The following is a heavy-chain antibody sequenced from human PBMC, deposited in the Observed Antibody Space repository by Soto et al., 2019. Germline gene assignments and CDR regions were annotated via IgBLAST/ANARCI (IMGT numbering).Heavy chain of an antibody. Sequence: SVKVSCKASGYTFPSYYMHWVRQAPGQGLEWMGRIIPILGIANYAQKFQGRVTITADKSTSTAYMELSSLRSEDTAVYYCAAVFRSKYPYYFDYWGQGTLVTVSS. J-gene: IGHJ4*02. CDR2: IIPILGIA. D-gene: IGHD3-10*01. CDR3: AAVFRSKYPYYFDY. CDR1: GYTFPSYY. V-gene: IGHV1-69*02.